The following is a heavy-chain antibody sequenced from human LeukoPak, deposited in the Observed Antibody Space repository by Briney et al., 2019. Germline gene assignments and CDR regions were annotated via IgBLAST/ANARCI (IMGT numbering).Heavy chain of an antibody. V-gene: IGHV3-23*01. J-gene: IGHJ4*02. D-gene: IGHD3-10*01. CDR1: GFSFRRFW. CDR3: AKDSSRLLWFGELGYFDY. CDR2: ISGSGGST. Sequence: QPGGSLRLSCAGSGFSFRRFWMTWVRQAPGRGLEWVSAISGSGGSTYYADSVKGRFTISRDNSKNTLYLQMNSLRAEDTAVYYCAKDSSRLLWFGELGYFDYWGQGTLVTVSS.